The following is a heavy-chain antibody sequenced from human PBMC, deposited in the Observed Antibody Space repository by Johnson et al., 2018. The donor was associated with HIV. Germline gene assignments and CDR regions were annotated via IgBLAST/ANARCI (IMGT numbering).Heavy chain of an antibody. J-gene: IGHJ3*02. CDR1: GFTFGIYG. CDR3: ARADSSSSPWMGLDI. D-gene: IGHD6-13*01. CDR2: ISYEGSND. V-gene: IGHV3-30*03. Sequence: QVQLVESGGGVVQPGTSLRLSCAASGFTFGIYGMHWVRQAPGKGLEWVALISYEGSNDYYGESVKGRFSFSRDNSKKKLYLQMNSLRAEDTAVYYCARADSSSSPWMGLDIWGQGTVVTVSS.